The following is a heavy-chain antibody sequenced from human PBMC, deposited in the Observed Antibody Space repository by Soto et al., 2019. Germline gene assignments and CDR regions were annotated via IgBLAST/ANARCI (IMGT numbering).Heavy chain of an antibody. CDR2: ISSSGGST. CDR1: GFTFSNYA. CDR3: ARRLSYSSGWYYFDY. V-gene: IGHV3-23*01. D-gene: IGHD6-19*01. J-gene: IGHJ4*02. Sequence: EVQLLESGGGLVQPGGSLRLSCAASGFTFSNYAMSWVRQAPGKVLEWVSTISSSGGSTYYADSVKGRFTISRDNSKNTLYLQMNSLRAEDTAVYYCARRLSYSSGWYYFDYWGQGTLVTVSS.